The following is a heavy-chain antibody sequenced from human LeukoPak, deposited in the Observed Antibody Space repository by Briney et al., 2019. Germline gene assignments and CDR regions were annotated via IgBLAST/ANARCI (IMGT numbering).Heavy chain of an antibody. CDR3: ARHRTPPYGDPAYFDY. D-gene: IGHD4-17*01. J-gene: IGHJ4*02. CDR2: IYYSGST. Sequence: KSSETLSLTCTVSGGSISSSSYYWGWIRQPPGKGLEWIGSIYYSGSTYYSPSHKRRVTISVDTSKNQFSLKLSSVTAADTAVYYCARHRTPPYGDPAYFDYWGQGTLVTVSS. CDR1: GGSISSSSYY. V-gene: IGHV4-39*01.